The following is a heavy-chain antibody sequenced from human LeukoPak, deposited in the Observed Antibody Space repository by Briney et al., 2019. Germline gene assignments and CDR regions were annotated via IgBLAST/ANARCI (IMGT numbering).Heavy chain of an antibody. J-gene: IGHJ6*03. CDR1: GFSFSTHS. CDR2: ISKTSSMK. V-gene: IGHV3-48*01. CDR3: ARYGDYAYFYYYMDV. D-gene: IGHD4-17*01. Sequence: GGSLRLSCVGSGFSFSTHSMTWVRQAAGKGLEWVSYISKTSSMKHYADSVKGRFTISRDNAKNTLYLQMNNLRAEDTAVYYCARYGDYAYFYYYMDVWGKGTTVTVSS.